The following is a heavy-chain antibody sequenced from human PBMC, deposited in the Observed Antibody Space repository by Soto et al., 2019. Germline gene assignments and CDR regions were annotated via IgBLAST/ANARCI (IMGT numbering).Heavy chain of an antibody. CDR3: AGARAAAGRAYDY. J-gene: IGHJ4*02. Sequence: SETLSLTCTVSGGSISSYYWSWIRQPPGKGLEWIGYIYYSGSTNYNPSLKSRVTISVDTSKNQFSLKLSSVTAADTVVYYCAGARAAAGRAYDYWGQGTLVTVSS. D-gene: IGHD6-13*01. V-gene: IGHV4-59*01. CDR2: IYYSGST. CDR1: GGSISSYY.